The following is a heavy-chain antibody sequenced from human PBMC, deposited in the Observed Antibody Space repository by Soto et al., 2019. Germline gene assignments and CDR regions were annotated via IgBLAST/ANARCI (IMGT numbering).Heavy chain of an antibody. CDR3: ARSSGGGLNWFDP. CDR1: GGSISSYY. J-gene: IGHJ5*02. D-gene: IGHD2-15*01. V-gene: IGHV4-59*01. Sequence: SETLSLTCTVSGGSISSYYWSWIRQPPGKGLEWIGYIYYFGSTNYNPSLKSRVTISVDTSKNQFSLKLSSVTAADTAVYYCARSSGGGLNWFDPWGQGTLVTVS. CDR2: IYYFGST.